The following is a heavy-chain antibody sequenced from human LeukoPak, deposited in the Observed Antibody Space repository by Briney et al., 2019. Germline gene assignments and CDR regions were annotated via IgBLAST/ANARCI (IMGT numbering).Heavy chain of an antibody. Sequence: PGGSLRLSCTASGFTFGDYAISWVRQAPGQGLEWMGRIIPILGIANYAQKFQGRVTITADKSTSTAYMELSSLRSEDTAVYYCARERELLSVYYFDYWGQGTLVTVSS. D-gene: IGHD1-26*01. CDR1: GFTFGDYA. CDR3: ARERELLSVYYFDY. V-gene: IGHV1-69*04. J-gene: IGHJ4*02. CDR2: IIPILGIA.